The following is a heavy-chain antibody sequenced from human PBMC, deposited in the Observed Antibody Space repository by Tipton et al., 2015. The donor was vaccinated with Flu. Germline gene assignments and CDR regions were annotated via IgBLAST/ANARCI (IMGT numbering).Heavy chain of an antibody. CDR1: GFTFSRYA. CDR3: AKVIPELVAGLDY. CDR2: ISGGGAIR. Sequence: SLRLSCAASGFTFSRYAMSWVRQAPGKGLEWVSAISGGGAIRYFADSVKGLFTISRDNSKNMLYLHMSSLRPEDTAIYYCAKVIPELVAGLDYWGQGTLVTVSS. V-gene: IGHV3-23*01. J-gene: IGHJ4*02. D-gene: IGHD6-19*01.